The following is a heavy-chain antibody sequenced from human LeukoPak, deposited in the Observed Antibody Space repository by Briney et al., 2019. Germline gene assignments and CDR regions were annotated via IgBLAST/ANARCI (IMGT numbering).Heavy chain of an antibody. CDR1: GGSISSYY. Sequence: SETLSLTCTVSGGSISSYYWSWIRQPAGKGLEWIGRIYTSGSTNYNPSLKSRVTMSVDTSKNQFSLKLSSVTAADTAVYYCARDRGNCSGGSCYNWFDPWGQGTLVTVSS. CDR3: ARDRGNCSGGSCYNWFDP. D-gene: IGHD2-15*01. V-gene: IGHV4-4*07. CDR2: IYTSGST. J-gene: IGHJ5*02.